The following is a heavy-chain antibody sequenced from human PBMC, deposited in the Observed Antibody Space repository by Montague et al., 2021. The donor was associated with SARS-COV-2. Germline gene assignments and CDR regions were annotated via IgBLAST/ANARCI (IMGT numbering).Heavy chain of an antibody. CDR1: GGSISSGGYY. CDR3: ARAAPWSFRDILTSYYYYYGMDV. D-gene: IGHD3-9*01. Sequence: TLSLTCTVSGGSISSGGYYWSWIRQHPGKGLEWIGYIYYSGSTYYNPSLKSRVTISVDTSKNQFSLKLSSVTAADTAVYYCARAAPWSFRDILTSYYYYYGMDVWGQGTTVTVSS. J-gene: IGHJ6*02. CDR2: IYYSGST. V-gene: IGHV4-31*03.